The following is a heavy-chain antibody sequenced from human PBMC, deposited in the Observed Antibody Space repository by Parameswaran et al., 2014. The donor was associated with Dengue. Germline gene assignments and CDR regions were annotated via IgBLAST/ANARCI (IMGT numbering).Heavy chain of an antibody. CDR3: ARDKQLDFWYFDL. CDR2: ITAYRGNR. V-gene: IGHV1-18*01. J-gene: IGHJ2*01. D-gene: IGHD6-6*01. Sequence: SWVRQAPGQGLEWMGWITAYRGNRKYAQKFQDRVTMTIDTSTSTAYMELRSLRSDDTAVYFCARDKQLDFWYFDLRGRGTLVTVSS.